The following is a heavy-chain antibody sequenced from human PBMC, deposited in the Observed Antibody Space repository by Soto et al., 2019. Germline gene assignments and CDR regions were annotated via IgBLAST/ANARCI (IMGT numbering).Heavy chain of an antibody. CDR3: ARVTPGNNLYYFSGLDV. CDR1: GLTYSSFG. Sequence: GGSLRLSCAASGLTYSSFGLHWARQAPGKGLQCVALIAYDGINTYYAVSVKGRFTISRDNSKNTLHLQMNSLSPEDTGVYFCARVTPGNNLYYFSGLDVWGQGTSVTVSS. V-gene: IGHV3-30*19. D-gene: IGHD1-1*01. CDR2: IAYDGINT. J-gene: IGHJ6*02.